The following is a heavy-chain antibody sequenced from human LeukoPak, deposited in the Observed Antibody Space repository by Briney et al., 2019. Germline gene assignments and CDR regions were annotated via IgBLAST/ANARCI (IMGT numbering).Heavy chain of an antibody. V-gene: IGHV4-39*01. Sequence: SETLSLTCTVSGGSISSSSYYWGWIRQPPGKGLEWIGSIYYSGDTYYNPSLKSRRVTISVDTSKNQFSLRPSSVTAADTAVYYCARHQWHYYYYMGVWGKGSTATVSS. CDR3: ARHQWHYYYYMGV. CDR1: GGSISSSSYY. J-gene: IGHJ6*03. D-gene: IGHD6-19*01. CDR2: IYYSGDT.